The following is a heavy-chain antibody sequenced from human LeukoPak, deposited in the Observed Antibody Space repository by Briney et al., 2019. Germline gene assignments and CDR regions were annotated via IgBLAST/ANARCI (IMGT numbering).Heavy chain of an antibody. CDR2: IYHSGST. CDR1: GNSLSRSYY. Sequence: SETLSLTCAVSGNSLSRSYYWGWIRQPPGKGLEWVGNIYHSGSTYYNPSLKSRVAISVDTSKNQFSLKLSSVTAADTAVYYCARDVVRGVTPSHYYYYGMDVWGKGTTVTVSS. CDR3: ARDVVRGVTPSHYYYYGMDV. V-gene: IGHV4-38-2*02. J-gene: IGHJ6*04. D-gene: IGHD3-10*01.